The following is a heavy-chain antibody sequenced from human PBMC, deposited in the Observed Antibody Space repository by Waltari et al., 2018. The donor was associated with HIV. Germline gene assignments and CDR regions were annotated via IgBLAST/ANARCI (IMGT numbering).Heavy chain of an antibody. D-gene: IGHD2-8*01. Sequence: EVQLVESGGGSVQTGKSLSLYCAASGFLVRTNYLTSVRKAPGKGLEWVSVSYSDGSTNYADSVKGRFTISREKSTNALYLQMSSLKVEDTAVYYCARDPAAGRVNGPYYYGLDVWGRGTTVTVSS. CDR1: GFLVRTNY. CDR2: SYSDGST. J-gene: IGHJ6*02. CDR3: ARDPAAGRVNGPYYYGLDV. V-gene: IGHV3-66*01.